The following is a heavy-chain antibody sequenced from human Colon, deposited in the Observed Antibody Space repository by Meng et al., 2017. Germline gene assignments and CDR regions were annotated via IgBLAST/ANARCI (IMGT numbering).Heavy chain of an antibody. CDR3: ARDRVPGKY. CDR2: IYYSGTT. Sequence: LQESGPGLVGTPETLSLTCTVSGGSVSSGTYYWSWIRQPPGKGLEWIGCIYYSGTTNYNPSLKSRVTISVDTSKNQFSLKLSSVTPADTAVYFCARDRVPGKYWGQGTLVTVSS. V-gene: IGHV4-61*01. J-gene: IGHJ4*02. D-gene: IGHD1-14*01. CDR1: GGSVSSGTYY.